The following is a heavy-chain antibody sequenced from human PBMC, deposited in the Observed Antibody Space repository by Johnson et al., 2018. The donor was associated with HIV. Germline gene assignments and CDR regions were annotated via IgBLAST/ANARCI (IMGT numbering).Heavy chain of an antibody. D-gene: IGHD1-26*01. J-gene: IGHJ3*02. V-gene: IGHV3-30*04. Sequence: VQLVESGGGLVQPGGSLKLSCAASGFTFSGSAMHWVRQASGKGLEWVALISYDGSNKYYADSVKGRFTISRDNSKNTLYLQMNSLRAEDTAVYYCSRSLPDPDPEWGLRAVYACDIWGQGTMVTVSS. CDR3: SRSLPDPDPEWGLRAVYACDI. CDR2: ISYDGSNK. CDR1: GFTFSGSA.